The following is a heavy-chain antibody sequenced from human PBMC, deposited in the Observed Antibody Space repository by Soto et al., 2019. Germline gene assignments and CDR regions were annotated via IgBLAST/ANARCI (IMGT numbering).Heavy chain of an antibody. J-gene: IGHJ5*02. CDR2: MMGSVDRT. D-gene: IGHD3-10*01. Sequence: PGGSLRLSCTASGFTFSKYGMTCVRQAPGKGLEWVSGMMGSVDRTYYADSVKGRFTISRDNSKNTLYLQMNSLRADDTAVYYCAKEGGYYGSGSYYNPWGQGTLVTVSP. V-gene: IGHV3-23*01. CDR1: GFTFSKYG. CDR3: AKEGGYYGSGSYYNP.